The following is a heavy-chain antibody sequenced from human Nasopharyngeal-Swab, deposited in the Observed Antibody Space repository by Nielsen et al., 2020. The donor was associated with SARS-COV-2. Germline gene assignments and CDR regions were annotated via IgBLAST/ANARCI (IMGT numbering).Heavy chain of an antibody. Sequence: GGSLRLSCAASGFAVNINDVTWVRQTPGKGLEWVSAISGSGGSTYYADSVKGRFTISRDNSKNTLYLQMNSLRAEDTAVYYCAKDGGATSSYYYYYYMDVWGKGTTVTVSS. V-gene: IGHV3-23*01. D-gene: IGHD1-26*01. CDR1: GFAVNIND. CDR3: AKDGGATSSYYYYYYMDV. CDR2: ISGSGGST. J-gene: IGHJ6*03.